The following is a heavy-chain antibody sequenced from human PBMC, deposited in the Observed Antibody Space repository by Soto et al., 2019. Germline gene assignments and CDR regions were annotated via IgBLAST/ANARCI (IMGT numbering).Heavy chain of an antibody. CDR1: GYTFINHG. CDR3: ARDFYPLAYYFDP. V-gene: IGHV1-18*04. D-gene: IGHD6-13*01. CDR2: VSGSNGNT. Sequence: QVQLVQSEAEVKKPGASVKVSCEASGYTFINHGILWVRQAPGQGLEWMGWVSGSNGNTKYAQKFQGRVTMTTETATSTAHMELRNLRSDDTAVYFCARDFYPLAYYFDPWGQGTLVTVSS. J-gene: IGHJ4*02.